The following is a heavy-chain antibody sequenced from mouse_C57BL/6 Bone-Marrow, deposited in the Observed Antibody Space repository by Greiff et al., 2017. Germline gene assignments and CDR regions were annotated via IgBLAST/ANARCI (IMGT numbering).Heavy chain of an antibody. Sequence: QVQLQQPGAELVKPGASVKLSCKASGYTFTSSWMHWVKQRPGRGLEWIGRIDPNSGGTKYNEKFKSKATLTVDKPSSTAYMQLSSLTSEDSAVYYCARSRRLRRGGARDYWGQGTSVTVSS. D-gene: IGHD2-4*01. CDR2: IDPNSGGT. CDR3: ARSRRLRRGGARDY. J-gene: IGHJ4*01. V-gene: IGHV1-72*01. CDR1: GYTFTSSW.